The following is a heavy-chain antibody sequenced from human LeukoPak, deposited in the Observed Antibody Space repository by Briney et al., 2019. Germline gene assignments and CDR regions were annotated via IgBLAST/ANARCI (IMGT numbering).Heavy chain of an antibody. CDR1: GGSTSSYY. D-gene: IGHD3-3*01. V-gene: IGHV4-59*08. J-gene: IGHJ6*02. CDR3: ARLNFWSGYAGYGMDV. CDR2: IYSSGST. Sequence: PPETLSLTCTVSGGSTSSYYWSCIRHPPGKGLGWIGYIYSSGSTNYNPSLKSRVTISVDTSKNQFSMKLSSVTAADTAVYYCARLNFWSGYAGYGMDVWGQGTTVTVSS.